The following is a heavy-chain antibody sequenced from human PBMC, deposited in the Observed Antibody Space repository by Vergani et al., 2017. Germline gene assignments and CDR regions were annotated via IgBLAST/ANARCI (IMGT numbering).Heavy chain of an antibody. J-gene: IGHJ4*02. CDR3: ATVPPGITGTEIKYYFDY. V-gene: IGHV1-24*01. CDR1: GYTLTELS. D-gene: IGHD1-7*01. CDR2: FDPEDGET. Sequence: QVQLVQSGAEVKKPGASVKVSCKVSGYTLTELSMHWVRQAPGKGLEWMGGFDPEDGETIYAQKFQGRVTMTEGTSTDTAYMELSSLRSEDTAVYYCATVPPGITGTEIKYYFDYWGQGTLVTVSS.